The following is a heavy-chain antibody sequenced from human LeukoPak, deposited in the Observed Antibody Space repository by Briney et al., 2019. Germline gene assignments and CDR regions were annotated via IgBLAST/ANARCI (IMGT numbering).Heavy chain of an antibody. J-gene: IGHJ5*02. Sequence: SETLSLTCTASGGSISSGSYYWSWIRQPAGKGLEWIGRIYTSGSTNYNPSLKSRVTISVDTSKNQFSLKLSSVTAADTAVYYCARVWDGYCSGGSCSDSNWFDPWGQGTLVTVSS. D-gene: IGHD2-15*01. CDR2: IYTSGST. V-gene: IGHV4-61*02. CDR3: ARVWDGYCSGGSCSDSNWFDP. CDR1: GGSISSGSYY.